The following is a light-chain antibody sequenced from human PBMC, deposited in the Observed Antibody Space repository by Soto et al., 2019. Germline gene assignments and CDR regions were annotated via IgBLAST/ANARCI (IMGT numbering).Light chain of an antibody. CDR3: QAWDSNTDVV. J-gene: IGLJ2*01. CDR2: EVS. CDR1: SSDVGGYNH. Sequence: QSALTQPASVSGSPGQSITISCTGSSSDVGGYNHVSWYQQHPGKAPKLMIYEVSNRPSGVSNRFSGSKSGNTASLTISGLQAEDEADYYCQAWDSNTDVVFGGGTKLTVL. V-gene: IGLV2-14*01.